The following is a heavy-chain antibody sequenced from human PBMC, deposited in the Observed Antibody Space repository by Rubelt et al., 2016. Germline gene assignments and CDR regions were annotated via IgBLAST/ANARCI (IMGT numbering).Heavy chain of an antibody. D-gene: IGHD3-16*01. CDR2: IYFSGGT. V-gene: IGHV4-39*07. Sequence: QLQLQESGPGLVKPSETLSLTCTVSGGSISSSSYYWGWIRQPPGKGLAWIGSIYFSGGTYYNPSVKRRVTISVATSKNQFSLKLSSVTAADTAVYYCARDGGGGWFDPWGQGTLVTVSS. CDR3: ARDGGGGWFDP. CDR1: GGSISSSSYY. J-gene: IGHJ5*02.